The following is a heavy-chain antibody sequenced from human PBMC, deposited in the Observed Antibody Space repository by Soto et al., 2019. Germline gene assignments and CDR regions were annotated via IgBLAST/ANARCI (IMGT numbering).Heavy chain of an antibody. CDR2: ISDSGATK. Sequence: HPGGSLRLSCAASGFTFSNCGMNWVRQTPGKGLEWVSYISDSGATKHYADSVKGRFTISRDNGKDSLYLQMNSLRDEDTAVYFCARCSRNSCYSYGVDAWGQGSTVTV. CDR1: GFTFSNCG. J-gene: IGHJ6*02. V-gene: IGHV3-48*02. D-gene: IGHD2-15*01. CDR3: ARCSRNSCYSYGVDA.